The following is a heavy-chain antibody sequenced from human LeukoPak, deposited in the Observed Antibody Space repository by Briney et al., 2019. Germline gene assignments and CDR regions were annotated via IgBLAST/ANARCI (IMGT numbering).Heavy chain of an antibody. V-gene: IGHV3-7*01. J-gene: IGHJ4*02. CDR1: GFTSSRHW. CDR2: IKEDEREE. CDR3: AIAAGWELGY. Sequence: PGGSLTLSCGVSGFTSSRHWMSWVRQTPEKGLEWVANIKEDEREENYVDSVKGRVTISRDNAKNSLYLQMNSLRAEDTAVYYCAIAAGWELGYWGQGTLVTVSS. D-gene: IGHD6-25*01.